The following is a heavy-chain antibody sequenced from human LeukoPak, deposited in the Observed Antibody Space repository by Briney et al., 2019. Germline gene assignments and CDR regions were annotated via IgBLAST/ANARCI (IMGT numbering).Heavy chain of an antibody. CDR2: IYYSGST. V-gene: IGHV4-39*01. J-gene: IGHJ4*02. CDR3: ARHRTGKTYYYDSSGYYPDY. Sequence: SETLSLTCTVSGGSISSSSYYWGWIRQPPGKGLEWIGSIYYSGSTYYNPSLKSRVTISVDTSKNQFSLKLSSVTAADTAVYYSARHRTGKTYYYDSSGYYPDYWGQGTLVTVSS. D-gene: IGHD3-22*01. CDR1: GGSISSSSYY.